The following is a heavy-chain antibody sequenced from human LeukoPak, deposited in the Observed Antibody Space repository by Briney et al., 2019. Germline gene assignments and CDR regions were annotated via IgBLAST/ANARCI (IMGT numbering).Heavy chain of an antibody. CDR3: ARDMGCSSTSCYASFDY. J-gene: IGHJ4*02. V-gene: IGHV1-2*04. Sequence: ASVKVSCKASGYTFTGYYMHWVRQAPGQGLEWMGWINPNSGGTNYAQKFQGWVTMTRDTSISTAYTELSRLRSDDTAVYYCARDMGCSSTSCYASFDYWGQGTLVTVSS. D-gene: IGHD2-2*01. CDR2: INPNSGGT. CDR1: GYTFTGYY.